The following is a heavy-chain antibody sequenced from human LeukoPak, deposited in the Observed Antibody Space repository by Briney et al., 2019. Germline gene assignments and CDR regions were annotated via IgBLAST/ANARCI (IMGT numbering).Heavy chain of an antibody. CDR1: GFTVSSNY. J-gene: IGHJ4*02. CDR2: IYSGGST. Sequence: GGSLRLSCAASGFTVSSNYMSWVRQAPGKGLEWVSVIYSGGSTYYADSLKGRFTISRDNSKNTLYLQMNSLRADDTAVYYCARASYGEEFDYWGQGTLVTVSS. D-gene: IGHD4-17*01. CDR3: ARASYGEEFDY. V-gene: IGHV3-66*01.